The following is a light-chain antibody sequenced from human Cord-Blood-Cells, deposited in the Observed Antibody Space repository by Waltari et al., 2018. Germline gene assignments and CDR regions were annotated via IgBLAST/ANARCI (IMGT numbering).Light chain of an antibody. CDR1: SSDVGGYNY. CDR3: SSYTSSSTWV. CDR2: DVS. V-gene: IGLV2-14*01. Sequence: QSALTQPASVSGSPGQSITISCTGPSSDVGGYNYVSWYQQHPGKAPKLMIYDVSNRPSGVYNRFSVSKSGNPASLTISGVQAEDEADYYCSSYTSSSTWVFGGGTKLTVL. J-gene: IGLJ3*02.